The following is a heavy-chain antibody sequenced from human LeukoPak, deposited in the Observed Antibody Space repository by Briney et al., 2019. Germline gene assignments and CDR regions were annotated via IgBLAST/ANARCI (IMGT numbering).Heavy chain of an antibody. J-gene: IGHJ3*02. CDR3: ARGLSPSEAYDT. D-gene: IGHD5/OR15-5a*01. CDR1: GFTFSSHW. CDR2: INKDGSDA. V-gene: IGHV3-74*01. Sequence: GGSLRLSCAASGFTFSSHWMHWVRQAPGKGLVWVSRINKDGSDAIYADSVKGRFTISRDNAKNTLYLQMNSLRAGDTAVYYCARGLSPSEAYDTWGQGTMVAVSS.